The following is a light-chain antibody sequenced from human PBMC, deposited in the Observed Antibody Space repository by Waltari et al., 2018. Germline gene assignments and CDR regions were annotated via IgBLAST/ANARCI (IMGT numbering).Light chain of an antibody. CDR2: AGS. J-gene: IGKJ1*01. V-gene: IGKV1-9*01. CDR1: QGISNY. CDR3: QQLNSYQWT. Sequence: IQLTQSPSSLSASVGDRVNITCRASQGISNYLAWYQQKAGKAPKLLIYAGSTLESGCPSRFSGSGAGTDFTLTISGLQPEDCATYYCQQLNSYQWTFGQGTKVEIK.